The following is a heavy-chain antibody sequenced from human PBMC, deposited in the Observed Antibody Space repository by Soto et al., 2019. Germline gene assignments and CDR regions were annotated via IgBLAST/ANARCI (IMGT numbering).Heavy chain of an antibody. V-gene: IGHV1-18*01. J-gene: IGHJ5*02. CDR2: ISAYNGNT. D-gene: IGHD6-19*01. Sequence: QVQVVQSGAEVKKPGASVKVSCKASGYTFTSYGISWVRQAPGQGLEWMGWISAYNGNTNYAQNLQVRVTMTTDTSTSTAYMELRSLRSDDTAVYYCAGQRWLDQVNCFDPWGQGTLVTVSS. CDR1: GYTFTSYG. CDR3: AGQRWLDQVNCFDP.